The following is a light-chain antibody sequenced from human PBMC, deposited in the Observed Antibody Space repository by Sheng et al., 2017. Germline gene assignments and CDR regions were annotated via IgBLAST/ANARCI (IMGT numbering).Light chain of an antibody. Sequence: EIVLTQSPGTLSLSPGDRATLSCRASQSVSSTYLAWYQQKPGQAPRLLIYGASSRATGIPDRFSGSGSGTDFTLTISRLEPEDFAVYYCQQSGSSPFTFGPGPKWISN. CDR3: QQSGSSPFT. V-gene: IGKV3-20*01. CDR2: GAS. J-gene: IGKJ3*01. CDR1: QSVSSTY.